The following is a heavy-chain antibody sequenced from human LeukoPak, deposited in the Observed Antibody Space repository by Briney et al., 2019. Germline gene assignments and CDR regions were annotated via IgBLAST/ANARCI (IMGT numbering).Heavy chain of an antibody. CDR1: GGTFSSYA. Sequence: SCKASGGTFSSYAISWIRQPPGKGLEWIGEINHSGSTNYNPSLKSRVTISVDTSKNQFSLKLSSVTAADTAVYYCARGLEQLVSLGAFDIWGQGTMVTVSS. D-gene: IGHD6-13*01. CDR3: ARGLEQLVSLGAFDI. CDR2: INHSGST. J-gene: IGHJ3*02. V-gene: IGHV4-34*01.